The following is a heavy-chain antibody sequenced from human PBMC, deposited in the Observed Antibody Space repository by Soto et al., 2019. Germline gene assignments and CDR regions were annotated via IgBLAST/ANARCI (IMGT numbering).Heavy chain of an antibody. V-gene: IGHV3-30-3*01. CDR1: GFTFSAFD. D-gene: IGHD3-3*02. Sequence: GGSLRLSCGASGFTFSAFDLHWVRQAQGKGLEWVAVTSTNDGIKIYADSVKGRFTISRDNSKSTLYLQVNSLRPEDTAVYFCARDPLLGAPDYFDCWGQGTMVTVSS. CDR3: ARDPLLGAPDYFDC. CDR2: TSTNDGIK. J-gene: IGHJ4*02.